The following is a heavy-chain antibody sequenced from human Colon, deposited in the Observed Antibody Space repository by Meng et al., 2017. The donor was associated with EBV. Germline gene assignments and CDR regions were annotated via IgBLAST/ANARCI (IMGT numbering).Heavy chain of an antibody. J-gene: IGHJ5*02. CDR1: GGSLSGYY. V-gene: IGHV4-34*01. CDR2: INHSGTI. Sequence: QGERQQGGAGLVNPLETLSPTCGVYGGSLSGYYWSWIRQTPGKGLEWIGEINHSGTINYNPSLRSRVTISVDRSNNQFSLRLSSVTAADTAVYYCARGGGVIKGLVTWFDPWGQGTLVTVSS. D-gene: IGHD2-8*01. CDR3: ARGGGVIKGLVTWFDP.